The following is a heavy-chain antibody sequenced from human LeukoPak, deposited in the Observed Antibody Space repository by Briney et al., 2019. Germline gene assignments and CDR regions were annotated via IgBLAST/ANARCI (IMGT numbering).Heavy chain of an antibody. D-gene: IGHD3-3*01. V-gene: IGHV3-33*01. CDR1: GFTLSSYG. Sequence: GGSLRLSCAASGFTLSSYGMHWVRQAPGKGLEWVAVIWYDGSNKYYADSVKGRFTISRDNSKNTLYLQMNSLRAEDTAVYYCARDRNDFRSGYGDAFDIWGQGTMVTVSS. J-gene: IGHJ3*02. CDR2: IWYDGSNK. CDR3: ARDRNDFRSGYGDAFDI.